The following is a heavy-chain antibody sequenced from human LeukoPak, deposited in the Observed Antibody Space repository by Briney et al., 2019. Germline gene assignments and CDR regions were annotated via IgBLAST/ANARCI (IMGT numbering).Heavy chain of an antibody. CDR2: IYYSGST. V-gene: IGHV4-59*08. J-gene: IGHJ5*02. Sequence: SETLSLTCTVSGGSLSSYYWSWIRQPPGKGLEWIGYIYYSGSTNYNPSLKSRVTISVDTSKNQFSLKLSSVTAADTAVYYCARSDFWAPGWFDPWGQGTLVTVSS. CDR1: GGSLSSYY. CDR3: ARSDFWAPGWFDP. D-gene: IGHD3-3*01.